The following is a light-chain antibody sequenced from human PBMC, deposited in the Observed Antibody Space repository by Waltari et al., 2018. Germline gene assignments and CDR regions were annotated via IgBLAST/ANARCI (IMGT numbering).Light chain of an antibody. Sequence: QSALTQPASVSGSLGQSITISCTGTSSDIGGYNYVSWYQQHPGEAPKLIIYEVSNRPSGVSNRFSGSKSGNTASLTISGLQAEDEADYYCSSLTSTTTLGFFGVGTKLTVL. V-gene: IGLV2-14*01. CDR2: EVS. CDR1: SSDIGGYNY. J-gene: IGLJ2*01. CDR3: SSLTSTTTLGF.